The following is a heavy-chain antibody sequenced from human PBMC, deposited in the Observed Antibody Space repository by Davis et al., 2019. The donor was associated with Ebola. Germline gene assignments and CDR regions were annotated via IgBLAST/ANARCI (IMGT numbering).Heavy chain of an antibody. CDR1: GGSISSGGYY. D-gene: IGHD3-22*01. J-gene: IGHJ4*02. Sequence: SETLSLTCTVSGGSISSGGYYWSWIRQHPGKGLEWIGYIYYSGSTYYNPSLKSRVTISVDTSKNQFSLKLSSVTAADTAVYYCARDNKEYYYDSSGYVHYFDYWGQGTLVTVSS. CDR2: IYYSGST. CDR3: ARDNKEYYYDSSGYVHYFDY. V-gene: IGHV4-31*03.